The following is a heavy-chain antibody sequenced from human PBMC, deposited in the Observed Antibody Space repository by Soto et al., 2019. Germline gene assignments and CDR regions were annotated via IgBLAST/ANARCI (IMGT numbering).Heavy chain of an antibody. CDR1: GYSFTSYW. CDR3: ARQYCSGGSCYSGGHAFDI. V-gene: IGHV5-51*01. CDR2: IYPGDSDT. J-gene: IGHJ3*02. Sequence: GESLKISCKGSGYSFTSYWIGWVRQMPGKGLEWMGIIYPGDSDTRYSPSFQGQVTISADKSISTAYLQWSSLKASDTAMYYCARQYCSGGSCYSGGHAFDIWGQGTMVTVS. D-gene: IGHD2-15*01.